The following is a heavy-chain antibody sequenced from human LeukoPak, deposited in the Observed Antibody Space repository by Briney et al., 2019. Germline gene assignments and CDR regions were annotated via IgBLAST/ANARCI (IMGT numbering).Heavy chain of an antibody. CDR3: VRDKLTGASRLDY. Sequence: GGSLRLSCAASGFTFSSYSMNWVRQAPGKELEWVANIKQDGSEIYYVDSVKGRFTISRDNAKNSLYLQMNSLRAEDTAVYYCVRDKLTGASRLDYWGQGTLLTVSS. J-gene: IGHJ4*02. CDR2: IKQDGSEI. CDR1: GFTFSSYS. D-gene: IGHD7-27*01. V-gene: IGHV3-7*03.